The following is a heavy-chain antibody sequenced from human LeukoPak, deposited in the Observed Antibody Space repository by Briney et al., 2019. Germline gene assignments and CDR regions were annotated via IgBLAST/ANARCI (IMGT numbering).Heavy chain of an antibody. CDR3: ARGDEYTYGYFDY. J-gene: IGHJ4*02. CDR2: INRGGSST. V-gene: IGHV3-74*01. CDR1: GFTFSTYW. D-gene: IGHD5-18*01. Sequence: SGGSLRLSFAASGFTFSTYWMHLVRQAPGKGLVLVSLINRGGSSTSYADSVKGRFTTSRDNAKNTVYMQMNSLRAEDTAVYYCARGDEYTYGYFDYWGQGTLVTVSS.